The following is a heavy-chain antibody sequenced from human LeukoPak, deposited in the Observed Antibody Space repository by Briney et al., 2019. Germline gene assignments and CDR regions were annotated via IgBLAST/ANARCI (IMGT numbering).Heavy chain of an antibody. CDR2: IYYSGST. J-gene: IGHJ2*01. CDR3: AREKYSSGWTYDWYFDL. CDR1: GGSISSYY. V-gene: IGHV4-59*12. Sequence: SETLSLTCTVSGGSISSYYWSWIRQPPGKGLEWIGYIYYSGSTNYNPSLKGRVTISVDTSKNQFSLKLSSVTAADTAVYCCAREKYSSGWTYDWYFDLWGRGTLVTVSP. D-gene: IGHD6-19*01.